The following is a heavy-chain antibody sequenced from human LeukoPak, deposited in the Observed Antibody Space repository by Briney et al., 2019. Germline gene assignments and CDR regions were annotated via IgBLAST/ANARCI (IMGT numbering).Heavy chain of an antibody. J-gene: IGHJ4*02. V-gene: IGHV4-59*01. Sequence: WETLSLTCTVSGGSISSYYWSWIRQPPGKGLKWIGYIYYSGSTNYNTSLKSRVTISVDTSKNQFSLKLSSVTAADTAVYYCARGSAYYYDSSGYPTFDYWGQGTLVTVSS. CDR2: IYYSGST. CDR3: ARGSAYYYDSSGYPTFDY. D-gene: IGHD3-22*01. CDR1: GGSISSYY.